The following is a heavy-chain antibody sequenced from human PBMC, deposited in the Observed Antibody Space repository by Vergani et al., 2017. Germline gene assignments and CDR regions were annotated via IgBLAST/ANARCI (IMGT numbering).Heavy chain of an antibody. CDR2: IKHDGSGK. CDR1: GFTFNSYW. Sequence: EVQLVESGGGLVQPGGSLRLSCAASGFTFNSYWMTWVRQAPGKGLEWVANIKHDGSGKYYVDSVKGRFTISRDNAKNSLYLQMNSLRAEDTAVYYCARDGWLGFYYFDYWGQVTLVTVSS. CDR3: ARDGWLGFYYFDY. J-gene: IGHJ4*02. D-gene: IGHD6-19*01. V-gene: IGHV3-7*03.